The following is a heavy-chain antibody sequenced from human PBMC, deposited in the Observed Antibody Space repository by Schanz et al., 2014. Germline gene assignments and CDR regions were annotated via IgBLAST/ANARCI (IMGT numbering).Heavy chain of an antibody. CDR3: AREVGLYDRGWFDP. D-gene: IGHD3-22*01. CDR2: IIPILGIA. CDR1: GGTFSSDT. J-gene: IGHJ5*02. Sequence: QVHLVQSGAEVKKPGSSVKVSCKASGGTFSSDTFSWVRQAPGQGLEWMGRIIPILGIANYAQKFQGRVTNTADKSTSTAYMELTSLRSEDTAVYYCAREVGLYDRGWFDPWGQGTLVTVSS. V-gene: IGHV1-69*08.